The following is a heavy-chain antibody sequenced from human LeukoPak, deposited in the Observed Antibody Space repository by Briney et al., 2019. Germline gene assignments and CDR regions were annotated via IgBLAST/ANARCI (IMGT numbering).Heavy chain of an antibody. J-gene: IGHJ4*02. D-gene: IGHD5-18*01. Sequence: ASVKVSCKASGYTFTGYYMHWVRQAPGQGLEWMGWINPNSGGTNYAQKFQGRVTMTRDTSISTAYVELSRLRSDDTAVYYCARGSGYSYGYYFDYWGQGTLVTVSS. CDR3: ARGSGYSYGYYFDY. V-gene: IGHV1-2*02. CDR1: GYTFTGYY. CDR2: INPNSGGT.